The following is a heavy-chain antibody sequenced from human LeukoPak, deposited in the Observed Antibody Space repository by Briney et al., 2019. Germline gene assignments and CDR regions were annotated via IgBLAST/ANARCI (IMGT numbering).Heavy chain of an antibody. J-gene: IGHJ4*02. CDR2: ISSSSSYI. V-gene: IGHV3-21*01. CDR1: GFTFSSYS. D-gene: IGHD3-10*01. CDR3: ARVYGSGTTWRYYFDY. Sequence: GGSLRLSCAASGFTFSSYSMSWVRQAPGKGLEWVSSISSSSSYIYYADSVKGRFTISRDNAKNSLYLQMNSLRAEDTAVYYCARVYGSGTTWRYYFDYWGQGTLVTVSS.